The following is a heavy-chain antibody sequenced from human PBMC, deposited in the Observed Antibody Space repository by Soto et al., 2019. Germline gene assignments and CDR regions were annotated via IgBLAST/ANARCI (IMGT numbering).Heavy chain of an antibody. CDR3: ERETTVTTFVY. D-gene: IGHD4-4*01. V-gene: IGHV4-59*01. CDR1: EGSISSYY. J-gene: IGHJ4*02. Sequence: SETLSLTCTVSEGSISSYYWSWIRQPPGKGLEWIGYIYYSGSTNYNPSLKSRVTISVDTSKNQFSLKLSSVTAADTAVYYCERETTVTTFVYWGQGTLVTVSS. CDR2: IYYSGST.